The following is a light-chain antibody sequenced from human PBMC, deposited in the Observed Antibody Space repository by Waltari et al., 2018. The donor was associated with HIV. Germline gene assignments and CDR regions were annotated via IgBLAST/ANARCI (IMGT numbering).Light chain of an antibody. V-gene: IGLV3-21*02. CDR1: NIGSQS. J-gene: IGLJ2*01. CDR2: DDS. Sequence: SYVLTQPPSVSVAPGQTARITCEGNNIGSQSVHWYQQRPGQAPELVVHDDSDRPSGSPSRVAGSNSGNTATLTSSRVEAVDEADYYCQVWHSNSDHVVFGGGTKLTVL. CDR3: QVWHSNSDHVV.